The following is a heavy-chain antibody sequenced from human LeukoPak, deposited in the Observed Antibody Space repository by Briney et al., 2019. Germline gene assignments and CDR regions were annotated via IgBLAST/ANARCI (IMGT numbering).Heavy chain of an antibody. Sequence: ASVKVSCKASGYTFTSYGITWVRQAPGQGLEWMGWISGYNGNTNYAQNFQGRVTMTTDTSTSTAYMELRSLRSDDTAVYYCARDPPSYCGGDCYSSDYWGQGTLVTVSS. D-gene: IGHD2-21*02. V-gene: IGHV1-18*01. CDR1: GYTFTSYG. CDR3: ARDPPSYCGGDCYSSDY. CDR2: ISGYNGNT. J-gene: IGHJ4*02.